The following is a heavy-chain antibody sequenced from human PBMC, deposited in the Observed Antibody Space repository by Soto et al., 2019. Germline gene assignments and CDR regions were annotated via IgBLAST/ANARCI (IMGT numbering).Heavy chain of an antibody. Sequence: EVPLVESGGGLVKPGGSLRLSCAASGFTFSSYSMNWVRQAPGKGLEWVSSISSSSSYIYYADSVKGRFTISRDNARNSLYLQMNSLRAEDTAVYYCARVGAYSYGSYFDYWGQGTLVTVSS. CDR2: ISSSSSYI. J-gene: IGHJ4*02. D-gene: IGHD5-18*01. CDR3: ARVGAYSYGSYFDY. CDR1: GFTFSSYS. V-gene: IGHV3-21*01.